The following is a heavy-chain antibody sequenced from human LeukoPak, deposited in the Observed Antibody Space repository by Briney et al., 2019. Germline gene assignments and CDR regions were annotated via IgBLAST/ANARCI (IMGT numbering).Heavy chain of an antibody. CDR3: ARALYDFWSGYSYFDY. Sequence: SETLSLTCAVYGGSFSGYYWSWIRQPPGKGLEWIGEINHSGSTNYNPSPKSRVTISVDTSKNQFSLKLSSVTAADTAVYYCARALYDFWSGYSYFDYWGQGTLVTVSS. D-gene: IGHD3-3*01. V-gene: IGHV4-34*01. J-gene: IGHJ4*02. CDR2: INHSGST. CDR1: GGSFSGYY.